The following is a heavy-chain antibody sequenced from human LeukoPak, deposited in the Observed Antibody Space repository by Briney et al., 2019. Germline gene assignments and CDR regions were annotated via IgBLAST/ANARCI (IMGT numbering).Heavy chain of an antibody. V-gene: IGHV3-21*01. J-gene: IGHJ4*02. CDR1: GFTFSAYS. D-gene: IGHD6-19*01. Sequence: GGSLRLSCAASGFTFSAYSMNWVRQAPGKGLEWASTIDTSGTYLYYTDSVRGRFTISRDNAWNSLYLQMNSLRAEDTAVYYCAKVHTTGWETPFDHWGQGTLVTVSS. CDR3: AKVHTTGWETPFDH. CDR2: IDTSGTYL.